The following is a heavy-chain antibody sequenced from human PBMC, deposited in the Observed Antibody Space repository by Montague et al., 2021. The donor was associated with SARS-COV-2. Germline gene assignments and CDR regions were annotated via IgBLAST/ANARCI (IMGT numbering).Heavy chain of an antibody. D-gene: IGHD2-2*01. J-gene: IGHJ3*02. V-gene: IGHV4-4*07. Sequence: SETLSLTCTVSGGSISNYYWSWIRQPAGKGLEWIGRIYASGNTNYNPSLKSRVTMSVDTSKNQFSLKLSSVTAADTAVYYCARGRRPVVVPGAGPAGRAFGIWGQGTMVTVSS. CDR2: IYASGNT. CDR1: GGSISNYY. CDR3: ARGRRPVVVPGAGPAGRAFGI.